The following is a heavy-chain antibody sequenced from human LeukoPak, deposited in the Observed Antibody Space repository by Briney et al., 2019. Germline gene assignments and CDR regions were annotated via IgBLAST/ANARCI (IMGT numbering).Heavy chain of an antibody. Sequence: GGSLRLSCAASGFTFSSYAMSWVRQAPGKGLEWVSAISGSGGSTYHADSVKGRFTISRDNSKNTLYLQMNSLRAEDTAVYYCASGPGGYEYFDYWGQGTLVTVSS. CDR1: GFTFSSYA. CDR3: ASGPGGYEYFDY. CDR2: ISGSGGST. D-gene: IGHD5-12*01. V-gene: IGHV3-23*01. J-gene: IGHJ4*02.